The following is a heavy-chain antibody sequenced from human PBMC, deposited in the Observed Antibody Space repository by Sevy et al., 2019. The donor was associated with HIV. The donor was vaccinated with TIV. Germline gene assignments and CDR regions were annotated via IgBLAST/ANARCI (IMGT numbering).Heavy chain of an antibody. Sequence: GGSLRLSCAASGFTLSNYWMTWFRQAPGKGLERVANIKQDGSESYYVDSVKGRFTISRDSAKNSLYLQMNSLRAEDTAVYYCARDPGTTETGRYFDLWGRSTLVTVSS. J-gene: IGHJ2*01. CDR1: GFTLSNYW. V-gene: IGHV3-7*01. CDR3: ARDPGTTETGRYFDL. CDR2: IKQDGSES. D-gene: IGHD1-7*01.